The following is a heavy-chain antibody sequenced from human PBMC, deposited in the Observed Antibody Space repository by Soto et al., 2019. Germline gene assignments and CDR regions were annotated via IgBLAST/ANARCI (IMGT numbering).Heavy chain of an antibody. V-gene: IGHV4-59*01. Sequence: TLSLTCTVSGGSISSYYWSWIRQPPGKGLEWIGYIYYSGSTNYNPSLKSRVTISVDTSKNQFSLKLSSVTAADTAFYYCARDVGPVTIFGEALSGYFDFWGQGTLVTVSS. D-gene: IGHD3-3*01. CDR2: IYYSGST. J-gene: IGHJ4*02. CDR3: ARDVGPVTIFGEALSGYFDF. CDR1: GGSISSYY.